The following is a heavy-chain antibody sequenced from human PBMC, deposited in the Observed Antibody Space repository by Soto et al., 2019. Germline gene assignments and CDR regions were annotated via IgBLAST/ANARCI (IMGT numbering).Heavy chain of an antibody. CDR1: GFTFDDYA. D-gene: IGHD6-13*01. Sequence: EVQLVESGGGLGQPGGSLRLSCAASGFTFDDYAMHWVRHAPGKGLEWVSGISWNSDNVGYGDSVKGRFTISRDNAKNSLYLQMNGLRAEDTAVYYCAKDTQSSNLNALDVWCQGTTVTVSS. V-gene: IGHV3-9*01. CDR2: ISWNSDNV. J-gene: IGHJ3*01. CDR3: AKDTQSSNLNALDV.